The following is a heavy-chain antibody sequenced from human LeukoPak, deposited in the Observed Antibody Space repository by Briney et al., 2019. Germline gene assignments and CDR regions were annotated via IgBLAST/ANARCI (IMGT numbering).Heavy chain of an antibody. CDR3: ATLAPSCYDSSGYDY. CDR1: GYTLTELS. J-gene: IGHJ4*02. D-gene: IGHD3-22*01. CDR2: FDPEDGET. V-gene: IGHV1-24*01. Sequence: ASVKVSCKVSGYTLTELSMHWVRQAPGKGLEWMGGFDPEDGETIYAQKFQGRVTMTEDTSTDTAYMELSSLRSEDTAVYYCATLAPSCYDSSGYDYWGQGTLVTVSS.